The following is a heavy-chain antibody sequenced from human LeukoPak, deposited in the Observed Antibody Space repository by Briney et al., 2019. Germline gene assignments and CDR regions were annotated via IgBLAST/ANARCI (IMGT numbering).Heavy chain of an antibody. CDR3: ARDLDAFDI. CDR1: GCTFSSYA. J-gene: IGHJ3*02. CDR2: ISYDGSNK. Sequence: GGSLRLSCAASGCTFSSYAMHWVRQAPGKGLEGVAVISYDGSNKYYADSVKGRFTISRDNSKNTLYLQMNSLRAEDTAVYYCARDLDAFDIWGQGTMVTVSS. D-gene: IGHD3/OR15-3a*01. V-gene: IGHV3-30*04.